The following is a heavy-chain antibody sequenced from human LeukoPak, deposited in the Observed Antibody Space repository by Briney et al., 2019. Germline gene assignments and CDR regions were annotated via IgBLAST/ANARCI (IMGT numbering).Heavy chain of an antibody. D-gene: IGHD1-14*01. J-gene: IGHJ6*02. CDR3: ARGPRYNGYYYGMDV. V-gene: IGHV3-23*01. CDR1: GFTFSSYA. CDR2: ISGSGGST. Sequence: GGSLRLSCAASGFTFSSYAMSLVRQAPGKGLEWVSAISGSGGSTYYADSVKGRFTISRDNSKNTLYLQMNSLRAEDTAVYYCARGPRYNGYYYGMDVWGQGATVTVSS.